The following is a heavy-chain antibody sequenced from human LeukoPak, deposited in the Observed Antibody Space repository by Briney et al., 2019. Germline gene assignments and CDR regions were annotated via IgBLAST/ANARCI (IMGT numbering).Heavy chain of an antibody. CDR2: IYTSGST. CDR1: GGSISSGSYY. V-gene: IGHV4-61*02. D-gene: IGHD3-22*01. J-gene: IGHJ4*02. Sequence: SETLSLTCTVSGGSISSGSYYWSWIRQPAGKGLEWIGRIYTSGSTNYNPSLKSRVTISVDTSKNQFSLKLSSVTAADTAVYYCARGLYDSSGYYLDYWGQGTLVTVSS. CDR3: ARGLYDSSGYYLDY.